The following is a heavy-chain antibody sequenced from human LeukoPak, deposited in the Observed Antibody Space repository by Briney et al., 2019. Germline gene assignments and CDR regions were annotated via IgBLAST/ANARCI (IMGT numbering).Heavy chain of an antibody. CDR3: ARKDRYGLDY. CDR2: IKHDGSEK. J-gene: IGHJ4*01. V-gene: IGHV3-7*01. D-gene: IGHD3-9*01. Sequence: PGGSLRLSCAASGFTFSSYWMSWVRQAPGKGLEWVADIKHDGSEKYYVDSLKGRFTIPTDSAKNSLYLQINSLRAEDTAVYYCARKDRYGLDYWGHGTLVTVSS. CDR1: GFTFSSYW.